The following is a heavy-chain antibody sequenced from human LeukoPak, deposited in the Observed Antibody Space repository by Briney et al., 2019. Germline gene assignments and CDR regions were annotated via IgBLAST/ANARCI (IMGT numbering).Heavy chain of an antibody. CDR1: GFIFSDYY. D-gene: IGHD4-17*01. V-gene: IGHV3-11*04. CDR2: ISTSGISK. J-gene: IGHJ4*02. Sequence: GGSLRLSCAASGFIFSDYYMTWIRQAPGKGLEWISYISTSGISKYYADSVKGRFTISRDNTKNSLYLQMNSLRAEDTAVYYCARMTTADYWGQGTLVTVSS. CDR3: ARMTTADY.